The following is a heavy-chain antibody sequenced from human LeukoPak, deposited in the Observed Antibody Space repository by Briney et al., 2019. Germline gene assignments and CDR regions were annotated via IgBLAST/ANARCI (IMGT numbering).Heavy chain of an antibody. CDR2: LYSGGGS. D-gene: IGHD3-16*01. J-gene: IGHJ4*02. V-gene: IGHV3-66*01. Sequence: GGSLRLSCAASGFTVSSTYMSWVRQAPGKGLEWASLLYSGGGSYYPDSVKGRFTISRDNSKNTLYLQMNSLKAEDTPIYYCARDLEGGFDYWGQGTLVTVSS. CDR1: GFTVSSTY. CDR3: ARDLEGGFDY.